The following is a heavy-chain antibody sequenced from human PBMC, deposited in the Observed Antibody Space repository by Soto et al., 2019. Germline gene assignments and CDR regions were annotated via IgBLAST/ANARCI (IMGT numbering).Heavy chain of an antibody. CDR3: ARVDHRRCSAILTDY. CDR1: GDSLSSGGHY. CDR2: IYDSVNT. Sequence: PSETLSLTCTVSGDSLSSGGHYWSWIRQHPGNGLEWIGHIYDSVNTYYSPSLRSRVTISADMSKNQFSLNLRSVTAADTAVYYCARVDHRRCSAILTDYWDQGTLGTGFS. D-gene: IGHD3-9*01. V-gene: IGHV4-31*03. J-gene: IGHJ4*02.